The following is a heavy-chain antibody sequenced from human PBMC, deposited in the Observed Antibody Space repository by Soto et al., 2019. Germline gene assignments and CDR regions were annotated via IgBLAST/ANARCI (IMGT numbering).Heavy chain of an antibody. Sequence: GGSLRLSCAASGFSFSDAWMSWVRQAPGKGLEWVGRIKSKGGGGTIDYAPPVKGRCTISRDDSENTLYLELNSLKIEDTAVYHCTWTTTMTTLGYWGQGALVTVSS. CDR2: IKSKGGGGTI. D-gene: IGHD4-17*01. CDR1: GFSFSDAW. CDR3: TWTTTMTTLGY. V-gene: IGHV3-15*01. J-gene: IGHJ4*02.